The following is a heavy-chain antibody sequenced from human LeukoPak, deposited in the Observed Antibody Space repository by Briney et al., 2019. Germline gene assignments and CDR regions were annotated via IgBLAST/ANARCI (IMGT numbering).Heavy chain of an antibody. CDR1: GYSFTNYW. J-gene: IGHJ3*02. V-gene: IGHV5-10-1*01. CDR2: IDPSDSYT. D-gene: IGHD3-16*01. CDR3: ARRDDYYDT. Sequence: GESLKISCKGSGYSFTNYWISWVRQMPGKGLEWMGRIDPSDSYTNYSPYFQGHVTISTDKSISTAFLQWNSLKASDTGMYYCARRDDYYDTWGQGTMVTVPS.